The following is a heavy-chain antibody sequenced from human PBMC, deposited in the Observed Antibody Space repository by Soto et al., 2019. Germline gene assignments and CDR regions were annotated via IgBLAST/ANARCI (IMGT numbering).Heavy chain of an antibody. CDR2: IYYSGST. Sequence: SLTCTVSGGSISSRSYYWGWIRQPPGKGLEWIGSIYYSGSTYYNPSLKSRVTISVDTSKNQFSLKLSSVTAADTAVYYCARHNLHRRGHNADWGQGTLVTVSS. CDR1: GGSISSRSYY. CDR3: ARHNLHRRGHNAD. D-gene: IGHD2-15*01. J-gene: IGHJ1*01. V-gene: IGHV4-39*01.